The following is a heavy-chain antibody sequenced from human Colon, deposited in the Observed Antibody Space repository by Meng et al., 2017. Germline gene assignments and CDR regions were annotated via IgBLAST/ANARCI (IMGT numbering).Heavy chain of an antibody. J-gene: IGHJ4*02. D-gene: IGHD2-21*01. V-gene: IGHV3-74*01. Sequence: GESLKISCAASGFTFSNYWMHWVRQTPGKGLVWVSRINTDESITNYADSVKGRFTISRDNAKNTLYLEMHSLRAEDTAVYYCARETYWSLDSWGQGTLVTVSS. CDR1: GFTFSNYW. CDR3: ARETYWSLDS. CDR2: INTDESIT.